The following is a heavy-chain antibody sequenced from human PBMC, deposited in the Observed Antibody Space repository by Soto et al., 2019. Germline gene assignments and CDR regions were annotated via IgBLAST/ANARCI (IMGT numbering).Heavy chain of an antibody. V-gene: IGHV3-30-3*01. J-gene: IGHJ4*02. CDR3: ASSRYSSSDLY. Sequence: QVQLVESGGGVVQPGRSLRLSCAASGFTFSSYAMHWVRQAPGKGLEWVAVISYDGSNKYYADSVKGRFTISRDNSKNTLYLQMNRLRAEDTSVYDCASSRYSSSDLYWGQGTLVTVSS. CDR2: ISYDGSNK. CDR1: GFTFSSYA. D-gene: IGHD6-6*01.